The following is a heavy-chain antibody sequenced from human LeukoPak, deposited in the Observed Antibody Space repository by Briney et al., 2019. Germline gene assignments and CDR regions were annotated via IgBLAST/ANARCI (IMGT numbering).Heavy chain of an antibody. CDR1: GFTFSSYG. J-gene: IGHJ3*02. Sequence: GGSLRLSCAASGFTFSSYGMHWVRQAPGKGREWEAVIGYDGSNKYYADSVKGRFTISRDNSKNTLYLQMNSLRAEDTAVYYCAKQLVATSGEAFDIWGQGTMVTVSS. V-gene: IGHV3-33*06. CDR3: AKQLVATSGEAFDI. CDR2: IGYDGSNK. D-gene: IGHD5-12*01.